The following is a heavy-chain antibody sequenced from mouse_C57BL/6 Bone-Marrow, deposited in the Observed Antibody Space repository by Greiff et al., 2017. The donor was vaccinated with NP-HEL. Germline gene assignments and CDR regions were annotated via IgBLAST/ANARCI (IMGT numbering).Heavy chain of an antibody. CDR3: VRHEAGTGAMDY. D-gene: IGHD4-1*01. V-gene: IGHV10-1*01. Sequence: EVMLVESGGGLVQPKGSLKLSCAASGFSFNTYAMNWVRQAPGKGLEWVARIRSKSNNYATYYADSVKDRFTISRDDSESMLYLQMNNLKTEDTAMYYCVRHEAGTGAMDYWGQGTSVTVSS. CDR2: IRSKSNNYAT. CDR1: GFSFNTYA. J-gene: IGHJ4*01.